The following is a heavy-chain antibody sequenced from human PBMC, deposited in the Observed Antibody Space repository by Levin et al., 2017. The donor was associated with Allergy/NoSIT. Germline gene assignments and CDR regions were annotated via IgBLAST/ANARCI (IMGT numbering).Heavy chain of an antibody. Sequence: AASVKVSCKASGYTFTDYYLHWVRQAPGQGPEWMGWITPSSGGTHYAQKFRGRISMTTDTSITTAYMQLSRLRSEDTAIYYCARHPPSAVAGTELFQHWGQGTLVTVSS. CDR1: GYTFTDYY. CDR3: ARHPPSAVAGTELFQH. J-gene: IGHJ1*01. D-gene: IGHD6-19*01. CDR2: ITPSSGGT. V-gene: IGHV1-2*02.